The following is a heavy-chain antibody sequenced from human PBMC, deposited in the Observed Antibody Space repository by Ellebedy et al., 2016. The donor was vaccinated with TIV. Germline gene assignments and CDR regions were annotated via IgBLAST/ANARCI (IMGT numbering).Heavy chain of an antibody. D-gene: IGHD2-15*01. CDR2: INPSGGGT. J-gene: IGHJ4*02. V-gene: IGHV1-46*01. Sequence: AASVKVSCKASGYTFTSYYMHWVRQATGQGLEWMGLINPSGGGTTYAPKFQGRVTMTRDTYTSTVYMDLSSLRSEDTAVYYCARDIQDCTGGNCYPDFWGQGTLVTVSS. CDR3: ARDIQDCTGGNCYPDF. CDR1: GYTFTSYY.